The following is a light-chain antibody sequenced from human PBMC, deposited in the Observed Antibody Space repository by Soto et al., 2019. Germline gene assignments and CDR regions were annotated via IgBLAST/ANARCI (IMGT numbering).Light chain of an antibody. CDR1: RNVDDSH. CDR2: EAS. CDR3: LLYCMSANT. V-gene: IGKV3-20*01. Sequence: EVALTQPPGTLYLSPGQTAALSCRAIRNVDDSHLAWYQLRPGKVPRLLIYEASTSATGIPDRFSGSGSGTDFSLTIMGLKPEDFAVYFCLLYCMSANTFGRGTRLNIQ. J-gene: IGKJ5*01.